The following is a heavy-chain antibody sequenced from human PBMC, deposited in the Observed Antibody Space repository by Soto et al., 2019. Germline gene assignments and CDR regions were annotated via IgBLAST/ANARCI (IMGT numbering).Heavy chain of an antibody. CDR3: PERKGGDANGMDV. D-gene: IGHD3-16*01. Sequence: EVQLVESGGGLVQPGRSLRLSCAASGFRFDDYGMHWVRQVPGKCLEWGSGISYYSGSIGYADSVKGRFTISRDNGKTNLYLEMNSRRAADTALYCCPERKGGDANGMDVWGQGTTVAVCS. V-gene: IGHV3-9*01. CDR2: ISYYSGSI. CDR1: GFRFDDYG. J-gene: IGHJ6*02.